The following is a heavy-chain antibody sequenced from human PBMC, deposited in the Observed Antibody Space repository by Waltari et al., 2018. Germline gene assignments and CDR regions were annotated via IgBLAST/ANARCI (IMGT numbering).Heavy chain of an antibody. D-gene: IGHD5-18*01. Sequence: QLQLQELGPGLVKPSETLSLTCTVSGGSISSSSYYWGWIRQPPGKGLEWIGSIYYSGSTYYNPSLKSRVTISVDTSKNQFSLKLSSVTAADTAVYYCARGGGYSYGWKGGLGPPWGQGTLVTVSS. CDR1: GGSISSSSYY. J-gene: IGHJ5*02. CDR2: IYYSGST. V-gene: IGHV4-39*07. CDR3: ARGGGYSYGWKGGLGPP.